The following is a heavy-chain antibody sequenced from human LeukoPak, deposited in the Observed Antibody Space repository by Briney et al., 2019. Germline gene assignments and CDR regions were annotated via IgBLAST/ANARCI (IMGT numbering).Heavy chain of an antibody. CDR1: GGSFSGYY. J-gene: IGHJ5*02. CDR2: INHSGST. D-gene: IGHD6-13*01. V-gene: IGHV4-34*01. Sequence: SETLSLTCAVYGGSFSGYYWSWIRQPPGKGLEWIGEINHSGSTNYNPSLKSRVTISVDTSKNQFSLKLSSVAAADTAVYYCARAPPVDMIAAAASNWFDPWGQGTLVTVSS. CDR3: ARAPPVDMIAAAASNWFDP.